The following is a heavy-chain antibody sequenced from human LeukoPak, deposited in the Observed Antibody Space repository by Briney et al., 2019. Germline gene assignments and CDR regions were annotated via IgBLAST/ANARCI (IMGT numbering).Heavy chain of an antibody. CDR1: GLTFSNYA. V-gene: IGHV3-23*01. J-gene: IGHJ4*02. CDR2: ISGTVNCE. D-gene: IGHD6-6*01. CDR3: AKRPRHYSSSPY. Sequence: GGSLRLFCGGSGLTFSNYAVRWVRQSPGGALEWVSVISGTVNCEYYADSVKGRFTISRDISENTLYLQMNSLRDEDTAIYFCAKRPRHYSSSPYWGQGTLVTVSS.